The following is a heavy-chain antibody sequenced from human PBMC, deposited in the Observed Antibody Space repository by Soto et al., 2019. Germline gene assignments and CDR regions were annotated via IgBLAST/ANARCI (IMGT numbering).Heavy chain of an antibody. D-gene: IGHD1-1*01. Sequence: QVQLQESGPGLVKPSETLSLTCTVSGGSISSDYWSWIRQPPGKGLEWIGYIYYSGTTKYNPSLKSRFTMSVDTSKNQFSLKLSSVTAADTAVYYCARPNNWNDGWIDPWGQGTLVTVSS. CDR1: GGSISSDY. J-gene: IGHJ5*02. CDR2: IYYSGTT. V-gene: IGHV4-59*08. CDR3: ARPNNWNDGWIDP.